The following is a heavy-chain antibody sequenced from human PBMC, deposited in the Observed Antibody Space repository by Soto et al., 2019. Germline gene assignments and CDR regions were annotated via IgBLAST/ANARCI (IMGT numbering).Heavy chain of an antibody. D-gene: IGHD6-13*01. J-gene: IGHJ4*02. CDR2: INSDGSST. Sequence: GGSLRLSCAASGFTFSSYWMHWVRQAPGKGLVWVSRINSDGSSTKYAETLKGRFTISRENAKNTLYPQMNSLRAEDTAVHSCARYGIAAAGPAFDYCGQGTLVKVSS. CDR3: ARYGIAAAGPAFDY. V-gene: IGHV3-74*01. CDR1: GFTFSSYW.